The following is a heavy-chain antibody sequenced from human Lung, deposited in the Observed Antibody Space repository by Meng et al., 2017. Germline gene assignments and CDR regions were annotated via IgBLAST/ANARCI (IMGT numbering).Heavy chain of an antibody. CDR3: VRRTYSSGWYFDY. Sequence: QLKHGGPAMFQPSVTPSRTCAVYGGYFSGYYWSWIRQPPGKGLEWIGEIIDSGSTNYNPSLKSRVTISVDTSKNQFSLRVTSVTTADRAVYYCVRRTYSSGWYFDYWGQGTLVTVSS. V-gene: IGHV4-34*02. J-gene: IGHJ4*02. CDR2: IIDSGST. CDR1: GGYFSGYY. D-gene: IGHD6-19*01.